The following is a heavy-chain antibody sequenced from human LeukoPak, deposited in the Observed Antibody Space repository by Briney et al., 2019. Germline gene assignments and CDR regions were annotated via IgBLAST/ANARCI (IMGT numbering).Heavy chain of an antibody. V-gene: IGHV1-8*01. CDR3: AREVSSGYYYYYGMDV. CDR1: GYTFTSYD. Sequence: ASVTVSCKASGYTFTSYDINWVRQAPGHPLEWLGWINPNSGNTGYAQKFQGRVTMTRNTSISTAYMELSSLRSEDTAVYYCAREVSSGYYYYYGMDVGGQGTTVTVSS. J-gene: IGHJ6*02. D-gene: IGHD3-22*01. CDR2: INPNSGNT.